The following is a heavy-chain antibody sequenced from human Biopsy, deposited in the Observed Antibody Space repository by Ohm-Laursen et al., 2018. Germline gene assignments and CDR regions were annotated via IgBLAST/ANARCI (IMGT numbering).Heavy chain of an antibody. V-gene: IGHV1-2*02. CDR3: ARVPAYPQSDGYFGLDV. Sequence: ESSVKVSCKASGYTFAGYYLHWVRQAPGHGLEWMAWLNPNTGYARYAQRFQGRLTVTRDTSINSAYMELTSLTFDATAIYDCARVPAYPQSDGYFGLDVWGQGTTINV. CDR2: LNPNTGYA. CDR1: GYTFAGYY. J-gene: IGHJ6*02. D-gene: IGHD3-22*01.